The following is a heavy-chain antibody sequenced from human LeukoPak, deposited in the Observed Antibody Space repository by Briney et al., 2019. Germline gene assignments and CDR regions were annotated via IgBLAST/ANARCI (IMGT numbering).Heavy chain of an antibody. D-gene: IGHD6-13*01. CDR3: ARGKYSSSWSYYFDY. CDR2: IIPIFGTA. V-gene: IGHV1-69*13. J-gene: IGHJ4*02. Sequence: SVTVSYMDSGGTFNSYAISWVRQAPGQGLEWMGGIIPIFGTANYAQKFQGRVTITADESTSTAYMELSSLRSEDTAVYYCARGKYSSSWSYYFDYWGQGTLVTVSS. CDR1: GGTFNSYA.